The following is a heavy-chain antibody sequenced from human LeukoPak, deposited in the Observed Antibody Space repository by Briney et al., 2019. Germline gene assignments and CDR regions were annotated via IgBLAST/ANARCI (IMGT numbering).Heavy chain of an antibody. V-gene: IGHV1-69*05. Sequence: SVKVSCKASGGTFSSYAISLVRHAPGQGLEWMGGVIPIFGTANYAQKFQGRVTITTDESTSTAYMELSSLRSEDTAVYYCARDKSDYYDSSGYYDYWGQGTLVTVSS. CDR1: GGTFSSYA. CDR3: ARDKSDYYDSSGYYDY. CDR2: VIPIFGTA. J-gene: IGHJ4*02. D-gene: IGHD3-22*01.